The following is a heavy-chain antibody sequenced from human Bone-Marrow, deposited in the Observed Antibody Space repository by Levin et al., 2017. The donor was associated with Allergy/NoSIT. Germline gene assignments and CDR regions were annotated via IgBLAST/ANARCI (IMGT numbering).Heavy chain of an antibody. V-gene: IGHV7-4-1*02. D-gene: IGHD1-7*01. CDR2: INTNTGNP. CDR1: GYTFTSYA. J-gene: IGHJ6*03. CDR3: ARETRNWNYVRDVYYMDV. Sequence: ASVKVSCKASGYTFTSYAMNLVRQAPGQGLEWMGWINTNTGNPTYAQGFTGRFVFSLDTSVSTAYLQISSLKAEDTAVYYCARETRNWNYVRDVYYMDVWGKGTTVTVSS.